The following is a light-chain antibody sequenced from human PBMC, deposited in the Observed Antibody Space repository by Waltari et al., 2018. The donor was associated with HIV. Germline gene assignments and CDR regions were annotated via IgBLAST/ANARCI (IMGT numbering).Light chain of an antibody. J-gene: IGLJ3*02. CDR1: SSNIGAGHD. CDR2: GSI. Sequence: QSVLTQPPSVSGAPGQRVTLPCTGSSSNIGAGHDVHWYQQLPGTAPKLLIYGSINRPSGVPDRFSGAKSGTSASLAITGLQAEDEADYYCQSYDSSLSGSWVFGGGTKLTVL. V-gene: IGLV1-40*01. CDR3: QSYDSSLSGSWV.